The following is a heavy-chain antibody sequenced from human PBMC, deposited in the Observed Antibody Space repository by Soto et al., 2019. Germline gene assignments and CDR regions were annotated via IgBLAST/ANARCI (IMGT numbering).Heavy chain of an antibody. Sequence: PGGSLRLSCAASGFTFSSYDMHWVRQAPGKGLEWVTVIWYDGSNKYYADSVKGRFTISRDNSKNTLYLQMNSLRAEDTAVYYCARPRAGSAWYYIDYWGQGTLVTVSS. CDR3: ARPRAGSAWYYIDY. CDR1: GFTFSSYD. V-gene: IGHV3-33*01. D-gene: IGHD6-19*01. J-gene: IGHJ4*02. CDR2: IWYDGSNK.